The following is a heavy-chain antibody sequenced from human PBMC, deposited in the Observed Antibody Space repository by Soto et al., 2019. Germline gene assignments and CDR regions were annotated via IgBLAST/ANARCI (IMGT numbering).Heavy chain of an antibody. V-gene: IGHV5-51*01. J-gene: IGHJ6*02. Sequence: PGESLKISCKGSGYSFTSYWIGWVRQMPGKGLEWMGIIYPGDSDTRYSPSFQGQVTISADKSISTAYLQWSSLKASDTAMYYCYAYTGGGYNSGNYYGMDVWGQGTTVTVSS. CDR3: YAYTGGGYNSGNYYGMDV. CDR2: IYPGDSDT. CDR1: GYSFTSYW. D-gene: IGHD5-12*01.